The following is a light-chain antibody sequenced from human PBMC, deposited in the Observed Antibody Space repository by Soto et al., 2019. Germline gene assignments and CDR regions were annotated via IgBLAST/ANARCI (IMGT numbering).Light chain of an antibody. CDR3: QQRYNDVT. V-gene: IGKV3D-20*02. CDR2: DAS. CDR1: QSVSSSY. J-gene: IGKJ4*01. Sequence: EIVLTQSPGTLSLSPGERATLSCRASQSVSSSYLAWYQQRPGQAPRLLIYDASSRATGIPARFSGSGSGTDFTLTISSLEPEDFAVYYCQQRYNDVTFGGGTKVDIK.